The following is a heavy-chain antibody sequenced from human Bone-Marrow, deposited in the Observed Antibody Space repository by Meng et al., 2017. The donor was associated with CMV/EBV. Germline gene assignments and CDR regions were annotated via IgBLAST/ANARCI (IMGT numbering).Heavy chain of an antibody. CDR1: GYTFTGYY. V-gene: IGHV1-2*02. D-gene: IGHD5-12*01. CDR3: SAGQYSGHDFDL. CDR2: INPNSGGT. Sequence: ASVKVSCKASGYTFTGYYMHWVRQAPGQGLEWMGWINPNSGGTNYAQKFQGRVTMTRDTSISTAYMDLRSLRPDDTAVYYCSAGQYSGHDFDLWGQGTLVTVSS. J-gene: IGHJ4*02.